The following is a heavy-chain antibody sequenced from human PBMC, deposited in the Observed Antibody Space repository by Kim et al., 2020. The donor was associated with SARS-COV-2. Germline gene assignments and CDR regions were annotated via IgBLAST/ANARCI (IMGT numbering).Heavy chain of an antibody. CDR1: GGSVSSGIYY. Sequence: SETLSLTCTVSGGSVSSGIYYWSWIRQPPGKGLEWIAYIYSSGSAKDNSPLKSRVTISLDTPKNQFCLNLSSGTTADRAGDYWARARERRGYYKGM. D-gene: IGHD3-3*01. CDR3: ARARERRGYYKGM. CDR2: IYSSGSA. J-gene: IGHJ6*01. V-gene: IGHV4-61*01.